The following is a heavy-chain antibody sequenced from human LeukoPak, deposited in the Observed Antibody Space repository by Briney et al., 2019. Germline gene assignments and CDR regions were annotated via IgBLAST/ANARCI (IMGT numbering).Heavy chain of an antibody. CDR2: INHSGST. Sequence: GSLRLSCAASGFTFSSYWMSWVRQPPGKGLEWIGEINHSGSTNYNPSLKSRVTISVDTSKNQFSLKLSSVTAADTAVYYCARGPPRYSSESSKFRNWFDPWGQGTLVTVSS. D-gene: IGHD6-19*01. CDR1: GFTFSSYW. CDR3: ARGPPRYSSESSKFRNWFDP. J-gene: IGHJ5*02. V-gene: IGHV4-34*01.